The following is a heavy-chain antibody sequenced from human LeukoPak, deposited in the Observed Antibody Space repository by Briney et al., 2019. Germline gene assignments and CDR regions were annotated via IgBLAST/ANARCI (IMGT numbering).Heavy chain of an antibody. J-gene: IGHJ3*02. Sequence: GEYLKISCKGSGYSFTSYWIGWVRQMPGRGLEWMGIIYPGDSDTRYSPSFQGQVTISADKSISTAYLQWSSLKASDTAMYYCARPRAVYDSSGYYEAFDIWGQGTMVTVSS. D-gene: IGHD3-22*01. CDR2: IYPGDSDT. V-gene: IGHV5-51*01. CDR1: GYSFTSYW. CDR3: ARPRAVYDSSGYYEAFDI.